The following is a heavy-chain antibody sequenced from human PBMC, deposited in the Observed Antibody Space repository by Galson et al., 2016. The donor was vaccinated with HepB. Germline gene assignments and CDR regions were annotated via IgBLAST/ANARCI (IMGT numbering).Heavy chain of an antibody. J-gene: IGHJ4*02. CDR2: ISFDGSNK. D-gene: IGHD3-22*01. CDR3: SRAYFYDSSGFYSGDYLDL. Sequence: SLRLSCAASGFTFSNYGLHWVRQAPGKGLEWVAVISFDGSNKVYADSVKGRVTISRDNSKKTMYMQMNSPRPDDTGLYYCSRAYFYDSSGFYSGDYLDLWGQGALVAVSS. CDR1: GFTFSNYG. V-gene: IGHV3-30*03.